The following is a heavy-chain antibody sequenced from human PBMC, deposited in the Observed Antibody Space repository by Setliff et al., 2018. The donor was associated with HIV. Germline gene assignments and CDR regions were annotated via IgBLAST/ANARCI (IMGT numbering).Heavy chain of an antibody. CDR2: ISTYNGRT. CDR1: GYNFNSFG. J-gene: IGHJ3*02. V-gene: IGHV1-18*01. D-gene: IGHD6-13*01. CDR3: ARGFNRWYGAFDM. Sequence: ASVKVSCKASGYNFNSFGINWARQAPGQGLEWMGWISTYNGRTDYVQKLQDRVTMTTDTYTSTAYMDLRSLISDDTAVYYCARGFNRWYGAFDMWGQGTVVTVSS.